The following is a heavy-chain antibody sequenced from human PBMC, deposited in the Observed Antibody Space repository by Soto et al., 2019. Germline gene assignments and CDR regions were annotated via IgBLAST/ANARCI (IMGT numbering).Heavy chain of an antibody. J-gene: IGHJ4*02. D-gene: IGHD5-12*01. CDR2: ISYDGSNK. CDR3: AKEGGWLQTEPDY. V-gene: IGHV3-30*18. CDR1: GFTFSSYG. Sequence: GGSLRLSCAASGFTFSSYGMHWVRQAPGKGLEWVAVISYDGSNKYYADSVKGRFTISRDNSKNTLYLQMNSLRAEDTAVYYCAKEGGWLQTEPDYWGQGTLVTVSS.